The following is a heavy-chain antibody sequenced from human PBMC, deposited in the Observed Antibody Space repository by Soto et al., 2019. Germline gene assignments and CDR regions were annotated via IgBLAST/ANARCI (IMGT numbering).Heavy chain of an antibody. CDR3: ARDYDISGYPRYYFDY. CDR2: IHSDGSST. Sequence: GGSLRLSCAASGFTFNYYWMHWVRQAPGQGLVWVSHIHSDGSSTTYADSVKGRFTISRDNAKNTLYLQMNSLRAEDTAVYYCARDYDISGYPRYYFDYWGQGT. V-gene: IGHV3-74*01. J-gene: IGHJ4*02. CDR1: GFTFNYYW. D-gene: IGHD3-22*01.